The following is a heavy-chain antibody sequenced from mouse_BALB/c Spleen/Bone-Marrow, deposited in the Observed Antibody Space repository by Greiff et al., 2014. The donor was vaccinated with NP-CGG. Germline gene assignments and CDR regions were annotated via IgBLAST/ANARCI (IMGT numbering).Heavy chain of an antibody. V-gene: IGHV1-39*01. CDR2: IDPYYDDT. CDR3: ARKAYYTNWWYFDV. CDR1: GYSFSGYN. Sequence: VQLQQSGPELEKPGASVKISCKASGYSFSGYNLNWVKQNSGQSLEWIGNIDPYYDDTTYNQKFKGKATLTVDRSSSTAYMQLKSLTSEDSAVYYCARKAYYTNWWYFDVWGAGTTVTVSS. D-gene: IGHD2-5*01. J-gene: IGHJ1*01.